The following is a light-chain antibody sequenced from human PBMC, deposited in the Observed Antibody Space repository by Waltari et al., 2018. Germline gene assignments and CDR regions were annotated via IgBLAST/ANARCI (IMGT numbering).Light chain of an antibody. CDR1: SSNIGSNY. Sequence: QSVLTQPPSASGTPGQRVTISCSGSSSNIGSNYVYWYQQLPGTTPKLLIYRNNHRPSGVPDRFSGSKSGTSASLAISGLRSEEEADYYCAAWDDSLSGYVFGTGTKVTVL. J-gene: IGLJ1*01. CDR3: AAWDDSLSGYV. V-gene: IGLV1-47*01. CDR2: RNN.